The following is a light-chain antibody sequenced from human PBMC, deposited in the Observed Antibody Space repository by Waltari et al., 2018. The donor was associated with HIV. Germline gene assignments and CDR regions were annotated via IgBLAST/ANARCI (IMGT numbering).Light chain of an antibody. CDR2: KND. CDR1: SPNIEFNY. J-gene: IGLJ1*01. CDR3: AAWDDRLSGRV. V-gene: IGLV1-47*01. Sequence: QSVLTQPPSASGTPGPRVTISCSGSSPNIEFNYVYWYQQVPGTAPKLLIYKNDQWPSGVPDRFSASKSGTSASLVISGLRSEDEADYYCAAWDDRLSGRVFGTGTRVTVL.